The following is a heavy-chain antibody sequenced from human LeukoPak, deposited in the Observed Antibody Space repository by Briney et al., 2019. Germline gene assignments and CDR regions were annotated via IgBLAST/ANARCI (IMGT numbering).Heavy chain of an antibody. J-gene: IGHJ3*02. Sequence: PGGSLRLSCAASGFTFSSYGMHWVRQAPGKGLEWVAVVWYDGSNKYYADSVKGRFTISRDNSKNTLYLQMNSLRAEDTAVYYCAKDTSDPKQWLVPGRDAFDIWGQGTMVTVSS. CDR2: VWYDGSNK. D-gene: IGHD6-19*01. CDR1: GFTFSSYG. CDR3: AKDTSDPKQWLVPGRDAFDI. V-gene: IGHV3-30*02.